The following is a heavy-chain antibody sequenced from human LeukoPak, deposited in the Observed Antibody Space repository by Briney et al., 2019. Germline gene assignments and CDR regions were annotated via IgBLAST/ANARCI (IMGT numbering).Heavy chain of an antibody. CDR2: ISSSSSYI. CDR1: GFTFSSYS. Sequence: GGSLRLSCAASGFTFSSYSMNWVRQAPGKGLEWVSSISSSSSYIYYADSVKGRFTISRDNAKNSLYLQMNSLRTEDTAVYYCARTNYDFWSGYPGGYYYYGMDVWGQGTTVTVSS. V-gene: IGHV3-21*01. J-gene: IGHJ6*02. CDR3: ARTNYDFWSGYPGGYYYYGMDV. D-gene: IGHD3-3*01.